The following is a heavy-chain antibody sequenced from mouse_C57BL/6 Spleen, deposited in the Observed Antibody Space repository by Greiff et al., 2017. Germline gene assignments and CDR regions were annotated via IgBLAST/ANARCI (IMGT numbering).Heavy chain of an antibody. CDR2: INPNYGTT. D-gene: IGHD1-1*01. J-gene: IGHJ4*01. Sequence: VQLKESGPELVKPGASVKISCKASGYSFTDYNTNWVKQSNGKSLEWIGVINPNYGTTSYNQKFKGKATLPVDQSSSPAYMQLNSLTSEDSAVFYCATLYYGSSDYAMDYWGQGTSVTVSS. V-gene: IGHV1-39*01. CDR1: GYSFTDYN. CDR3: ATLYYGSSDYAMDY.